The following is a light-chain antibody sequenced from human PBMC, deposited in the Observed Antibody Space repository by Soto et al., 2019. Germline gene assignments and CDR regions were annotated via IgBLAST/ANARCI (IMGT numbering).Light chain of an antibody. V-gene: IGKV3-20*01. Sequence: EIVLTQSPGTLSLSPGERATLSCRASQSVSSYLAWSQQKRGQAPRLLISGASSRATGIPDRFSGSGSGTDFTLTISRLEPEDFAVYYCQQYGSSPGTFGGGTKVEIK. J-gene: IGKJ4*01. CDR2: GAS. CDR1: QSVSSY. CDR3: QQYGSSPGT.